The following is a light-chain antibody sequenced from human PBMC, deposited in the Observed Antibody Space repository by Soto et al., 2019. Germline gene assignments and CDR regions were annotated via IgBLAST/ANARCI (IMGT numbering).Light chain of an antibody. CDR3: QQYGSSGT. Sequence: EIVMTQSPATLSVSPGARATLSCRASQSVGSDLVWYRQKPGQAPRLLIYGASNRATGVPARFSGSGSGTDFTLTITRLEPEDFAFYCQQYGSSGTFGQGTKVDIK. CDR1: QSVGSD. CDR2: GAS. V-gene: IGKV3-15*01. J-gene: IGKJ1*01.